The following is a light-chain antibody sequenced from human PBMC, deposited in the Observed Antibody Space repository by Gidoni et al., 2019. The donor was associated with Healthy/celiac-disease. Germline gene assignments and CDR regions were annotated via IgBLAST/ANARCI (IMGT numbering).Light chain of an antibody. CDR2: KAS. Sequence: DIQMTQSPSTLSASVGDRVTITCRASQSISSWLAWYQQNPGKAPKLLIYKASSLESGVPSRFSGSGSGTEFTLTISSLQPDDFATYYCQQYNSYPRTFXQXTKVEIK. J-gene: IGKJ1*01. CDR1: QSISSW. CDR3: QQYNSYPRT. V-gene: IGKV1-5*03.